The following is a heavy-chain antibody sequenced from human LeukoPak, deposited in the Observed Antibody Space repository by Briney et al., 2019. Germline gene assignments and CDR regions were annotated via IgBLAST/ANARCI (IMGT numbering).Heavy chain of an antibody. Sequence: PGGSLRLSCAASGFTFSSYAMSWVRQAPGKGLEWVSAISGSGGSTYYADSVKGRFTISRDNSKNTLYLQMNSLRAEDTAVYYCAKGGRPYSHGWWFDPWGQGTLVTVSS. CDR3: AKGGRPYSHGWWFDP. D-gene: IGHD5-18*01. V-gene: IGHV3-23*01. CDR1: GFTFSSYA. CDR2: ISGSGGST. J-gene: IGHJ5*02.